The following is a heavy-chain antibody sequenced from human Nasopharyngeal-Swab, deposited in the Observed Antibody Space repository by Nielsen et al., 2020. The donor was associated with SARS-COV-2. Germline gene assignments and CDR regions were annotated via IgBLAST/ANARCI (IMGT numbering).Heavy chain of an antibody. V-gene: IGHV3-11*06. Sequence: GESLKISCAASGFTFSDYYMSWIRQAPGKGLEWVSYISSSSSYTNYADSVKGRFTISRDNAKNSLYLQMNSLRAEDTAVYYCARDRPDYDFWSGYSSSYYYYMDVWGKGTTVTVSS. D-gene: IGHD3-3*01. J-gene: IGHJ6*03. CDR1: GFTFSDYY. CDR2: ISSSSSYT. CDR3: ARDRPDYDFWSGYSSSYYYYMDV.